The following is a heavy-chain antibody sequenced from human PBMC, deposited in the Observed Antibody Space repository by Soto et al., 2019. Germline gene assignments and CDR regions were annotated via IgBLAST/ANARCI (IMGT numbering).Heavy chain of an antibody. D-gene: IGHD3-3*01. CDR3: ARSLDFWSGQPLFDY. CDR2: INAGNGNT. V-gene: IGHV1-3*01. Sequence: ASVKVSCKASGYTFTSYAMHWVRQAPGQRLEWMGWINAGNGNTKYSQKFQGRVTITRDTSASTAYMELSSLRSEDTAVYYCARSLDFWSGQPLFDYWGQGTLVTVSS. CDR1: GYTFTSYA. J-gene: IGHJ4*02.